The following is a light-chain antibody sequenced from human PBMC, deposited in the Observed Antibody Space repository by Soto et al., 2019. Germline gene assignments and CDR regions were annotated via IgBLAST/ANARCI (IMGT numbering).Light chain of an antibody. CDR2: AAS. CDR1: QGMRND. CDR3: LQDYNYPWT. Sequence: AIQMTQSPSSLSASVGDRVTITCRASQGMRNDLGWYQQKPGKAPKLLIYAASSLQSGVPSRFSGSGSGTDFTLTITSLQPEDFATYYCLQDYNYPWTFGQGTKVEIK. V-gene: IGKV1-6*01. J-gene: IGKJ1*01.